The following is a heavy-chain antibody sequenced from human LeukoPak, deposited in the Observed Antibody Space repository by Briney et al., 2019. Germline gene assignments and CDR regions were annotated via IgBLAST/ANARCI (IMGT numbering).Heavy chain of an antibody. J-gene: IGHJ4*02. CDR2: ISSSGSTI. D-gene: IGHD4/OR15-4a*01. Sequence: PGGSLRLSCAASGFTFSSYEMNWVRQAPGKGLEWVSYISSSGSTIYYADSVKGRFTISRDNSKNTLYLQMNSLRAEDTAVYYCAKSTTALIYFDYWGQGTLVTVSS. V-gene: IGHV3-48*03. CDR3: AKSTTALIYFDY. CDR1: GFTFSSYE.